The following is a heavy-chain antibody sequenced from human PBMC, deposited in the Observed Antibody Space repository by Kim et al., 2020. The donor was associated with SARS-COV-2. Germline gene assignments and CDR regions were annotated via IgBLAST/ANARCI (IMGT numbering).Heavy chain of an antibody. J-gene: IGHJ4*02. V-gene: IGHV3-15*01. CDR3: TVLILTGYYTPAPFDY. D-gene: IGHD3-9*01. Sequence: PGKGRFTISRDDSKNTLYLQMNSLKTEDTAVYYCTVLILTGYYTPAPFDYWGQGTLVTVSS.